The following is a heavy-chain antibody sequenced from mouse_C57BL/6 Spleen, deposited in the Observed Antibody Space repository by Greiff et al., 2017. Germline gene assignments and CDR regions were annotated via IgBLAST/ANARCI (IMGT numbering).Heavy chain of an antibody. J-gene: IGHJ4*01. V-gene: IGHV3-6*01. CDR1: GYSITSGYY. D-gene: IGHD2-4*01. CDR3: AKVNYEGYAMDY. Sequence: ESGPGLVKPSQSLSLTCSVTGYSITSGYYWNWIRQFPGNKLEWMGYISYDGSNNYNPSLKNRISITRDTSKNQFCLKLNSVTTEDTARDCCAKVNYEGYAMDYWGQGTTVTVSS. CDR2: ISYDGSN.